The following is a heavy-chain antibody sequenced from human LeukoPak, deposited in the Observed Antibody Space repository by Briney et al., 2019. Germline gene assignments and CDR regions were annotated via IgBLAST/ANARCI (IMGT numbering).Heavy chain of an antibody. V-gene: IGHV4-61*05. J-gene: IGHJ4*02. CDR1: GGSISSSSYY. CDR3: ARHVPQLQRGDFDY. Sequence: PSETLSLTCTVSGGSISSSSYYWGWIRQPPGKGLEWIAYIHHRGNTNYNPSLKSRVTISIDTSKNQFSLKLSSVTAADTAVYYCARHVPQLQRGDFDYWGQGILVTVSS. CDR2: IHHRGNT. D-gene: IGHD4-23*01.